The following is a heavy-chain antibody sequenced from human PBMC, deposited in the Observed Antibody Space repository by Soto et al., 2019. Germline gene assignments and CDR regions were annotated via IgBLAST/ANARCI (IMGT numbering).Heavy chain of an antibody. CDR3: ARVNIQLRPPGRSYYFDY. Sequence: SETLSLTCTVSGGSISSYYWSWIRQPPGKGLEWIGYIYYSGSTNYNPSLKSRVTISVDTSKNQFSLKLSSVTAADTAVYYCARVNIQLRPPGRSYYFDYWGQGTLVTVSS. CDR2: IYYSGST. V-gene: IGHV4-59*01. CDR1: GGSISSYY. J-gene: IGHJ4*02. D-gene: IGHD5-18*01.